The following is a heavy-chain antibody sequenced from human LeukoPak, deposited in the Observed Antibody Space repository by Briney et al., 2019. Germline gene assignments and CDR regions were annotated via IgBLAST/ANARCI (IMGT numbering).Heavy chain of an antibody. CDR3: ARDSNSYGIAAAGTDAFDI. D-gene: IGHD6-13*01. J-gene: IGHJ3*02. CDR2: ISSSSSYI. V-gene: IGHV3-21*01. CDR1: GFTFRSYW. Sequence: GGSLRLSCAASGFTFRSYWMHWVRQAPGKGLVWVSSISSSSSYIYYADSVKGRFTISRDNAKNSLYLQMNSLRAEDTAVYYCARDSNSYGIAAAGTDAFDIWGQGTMVTVSS.